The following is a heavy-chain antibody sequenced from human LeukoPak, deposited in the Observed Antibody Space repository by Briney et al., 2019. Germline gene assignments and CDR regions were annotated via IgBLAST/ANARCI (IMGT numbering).Heavy chain of an antibody. J-gene: IGHJ4*02. CDR3: AREDSGSYYDY. CDR1: GYTFTGYY. CDR2: INPNSGGI. D-gene: IGHD1-26*01. Sequence: ASVKVSCKASGYTFTGYYMHWVRQAPGQGLEWMGWINPNSGGINYAQKFQGWVTMTRDTSISTAYMELSRLRSDDTAVYYCAREDSGSYYDYWGREPWSPSPQ. V-gene: IGHV1-2*04.